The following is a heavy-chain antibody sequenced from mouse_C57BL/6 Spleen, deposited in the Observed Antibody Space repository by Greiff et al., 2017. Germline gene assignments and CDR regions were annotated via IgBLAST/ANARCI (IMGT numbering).Heavy chain of an antibody. CDR1: GYTFTSYW. J-gene: IGHJ3*01. D-gene: IGHD1-1*01. CDR2: IHPNSGST. CDR3: ARNYGSSYKFAY. V-gene: IGHV1-64*01. Sequence: QVQLQQPGAELVKPGASVKLSCKASGYTFTSYWMHWVRQRPGQGLEWIGMIHPNSGSTNYKEKFKSKATLTVDKSSSTAYMQLSSLTSEDSAVYYCARNYGSSYKFAYWGQATLVTVSA.